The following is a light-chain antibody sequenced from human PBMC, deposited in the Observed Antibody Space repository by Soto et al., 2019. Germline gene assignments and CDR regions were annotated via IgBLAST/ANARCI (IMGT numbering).Light chain of an antibody. V-gene: IGKV3-11*01. Sequence: IVLTQSPATLSLSPGNRATLSCRASESVSRYLAWYQQKPGQAPRLLIYDASSRAAGIPARFSGSGSGTDFTLTITSLEPEEFAVYYCQQRSDWPSTFGGGTKVEIK. J-gene: IGKJ4*01. CDR2: DAS. CDR3: QQRSDWPST. CDR1: ESVSRY.